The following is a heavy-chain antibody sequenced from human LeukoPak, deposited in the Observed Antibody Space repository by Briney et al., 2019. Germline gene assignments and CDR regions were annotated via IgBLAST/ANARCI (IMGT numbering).Heavy chain of an antibody. CDR2: IYYGGNT. D-gene: IGHD1-26*01. CDR3: AALSGVGVKIGFDH. Sequence: QPGGSLRLSCAASGFTVSSNHMNWVRQAPGKGLEWVSIIYYGGNTFYADSVKGRFAISRDNSKNTLYLQINSLRAEDTAVYYCAALSGVGVKIGFDHWGRGALVVVSS. V-gene: IGHV3-66*01. J-gene: IGHJ4*02. CDR1: GFTVSSNH.